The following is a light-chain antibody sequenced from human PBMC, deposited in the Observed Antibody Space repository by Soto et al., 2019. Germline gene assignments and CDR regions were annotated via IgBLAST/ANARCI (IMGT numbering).Light chain of an antibody. CDR1: QYMTRTY. CDR2: AAS. V-gene: IGKV3-20*01. CDR3: HQYDKAPQT. J-gene: IGKJ2*01. Sequence: EIVLTQSPATLSVAPGERATLSCRASQYMTRTYIAWYQQKPGQAPRLLIYAASNRATGIPDKFSGSGSGTDYSLTITRLEPEDSAVYYCHQYDKAPQTFGQGTKVDIK.